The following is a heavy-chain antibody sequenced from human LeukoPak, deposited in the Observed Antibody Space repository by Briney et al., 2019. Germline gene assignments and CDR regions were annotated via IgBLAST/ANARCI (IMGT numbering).Heavy chain of an antibody. Sequence: ASVKVSCKASGYTFTGYYMHWVRQAPGQGFEWMGRINPNSGGTNYAQKFQGRVTMTRDTSISTAYMELSRLRSDDTAVYYCARAVWGQYVPGIAVAGSFDYWGQGTLVTVSS. V-gene: IGHV1-2*06. CDR3: ARAVWGQYVPGIAVAGSFDY. CDR2: INPNSGGT. D-gene: IGHD6-19*01. CDR1: GYTFTGYY. J-gene: IGHJ4*02.